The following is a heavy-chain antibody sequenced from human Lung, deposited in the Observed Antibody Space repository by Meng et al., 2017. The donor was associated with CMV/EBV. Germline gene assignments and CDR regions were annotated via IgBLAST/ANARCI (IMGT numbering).Heavy chain of an antibody. J-gene: IGHJ4*02. Sequence: ESLKISXAASGFTFNNFWMTWVRQPPGKGLEWVANIKEDATKRYYVDSVKGRFTISRDNTKSSLYLQMNSLRAEDTAAYFCAISGPYKGALEHWGQGTLVTVSS. CDR3: AISGPYKGALEH. CDR2: IKEDATKR. V-gene: IGHV3-7*01. CDR1: GFTFNNFW. D-gene: IGHD1-26*01.